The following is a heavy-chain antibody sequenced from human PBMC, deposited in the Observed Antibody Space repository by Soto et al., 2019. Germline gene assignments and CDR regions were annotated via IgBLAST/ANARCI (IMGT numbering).Heavy chain of an antibody. J-gene: IGHJ4*02. D-gene: IGHD3-10*01. Sequence: GGSLRLSCAASGFTFDDYAMHWVRQAPGKGLEWASGISWNSGSIGYADSVKGRFTISRDNSMNTLYLQMNSLRAEDTAVYYCAKDVTMIRGALDYWGQGTLVTVSS. V-gene: IGHV3-9*01. CDR2: ISWNSGSI. CDR1: GFTFDDYA. CDR3: AKDVTMIRGALDY.